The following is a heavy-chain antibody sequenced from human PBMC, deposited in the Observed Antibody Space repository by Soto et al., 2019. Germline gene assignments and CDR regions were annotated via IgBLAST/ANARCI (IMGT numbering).Heavy chain of an antibody. Sequence: QVQLVQSGAEVKKPGASVKVSCKASGYTFTSHHIIWVRQTTKHGLEWMRWMSPFSGDSGSAQKFQGRITMTRDSSTSTAYMDLSSLTPEDSAVYFCARGLCTGGTCYGLTSDIWGQGTRVTVS. CDR1: GYTFTSHH. J-gene: IGHJ3*02. D-gene: IGHD2-15*01. V-gene: IGHV1-8*01. CDR3: ARGLCTGGTCYGLTSDI. CDR2: MSPFSGDS.